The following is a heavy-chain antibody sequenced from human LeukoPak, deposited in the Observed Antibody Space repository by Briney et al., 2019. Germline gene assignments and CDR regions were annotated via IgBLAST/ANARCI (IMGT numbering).Heavy chain of an antibody. Sequence: SETLSLTCTVSGGSISSYYWGWIRQPPGKGLEWIGYIYYSGSTNYNPSLKSRVTISVDTSKNQFSLKLSSVTAADTAVYYCARGVYYDFWSGYSPAFDYWGQGTLVTVSS. CDR3: ARGVYYDFWSGYSPAFDY. D-gene: IGHD3-3*01. CDR2: IYYSGST. V-gene: IGHV4-59*01. CDR1: GGSISSYY. J-gene: IGHJ4*02.